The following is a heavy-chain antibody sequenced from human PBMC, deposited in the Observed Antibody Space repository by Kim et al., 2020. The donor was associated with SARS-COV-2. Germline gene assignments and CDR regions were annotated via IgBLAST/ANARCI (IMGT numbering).Heavy chain of an antibody. CDR2: IYYSGST. D-gene: IGHD6-13*01. CDR1: GGSISSYY. J-gene: IGHJ6*02. Sequence: SETLSLTCTVSGGSISSYYWSWIRQPPGKGLEWIGYIYYSGSTNYNPSLKSRVTISVDTSKNKFSLKLSSVTAADTAVYYCARHEIAAAGRRYYYYYYGMDVWVQGTTDTVSS. CDR3: ARHEIAAAGRRYYYYYYGMDV. V-gene: IGHV4-59*08.